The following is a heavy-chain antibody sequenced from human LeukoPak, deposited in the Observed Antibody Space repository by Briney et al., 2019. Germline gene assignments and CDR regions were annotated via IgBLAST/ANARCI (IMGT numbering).Heavy chain of an antibody. CDR1: GFTFSNYS. CDR3: ASLNRADCSSTSCHTHY. Sequence: GGSLRLSCAASGFTFSNYSMNWVRQAPGKGLEWVSSISSSSSYIYYADSVKGRFTISRDNAKNSLYLQMNSLRAEDRALYYCASLNRADCSSTSCHTHYWGQGTLVTVSS. J-gene: IGHJ4*02. D-gene: IGHD2-2*01. V-gene: IGHV3-21*01. CDR2: ISSSSSYI.